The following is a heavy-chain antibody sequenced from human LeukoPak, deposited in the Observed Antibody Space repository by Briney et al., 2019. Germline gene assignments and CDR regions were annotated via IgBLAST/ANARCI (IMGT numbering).Heavy chain of an antibody. V-gene: IGHV3-23*01. CDR2: ISGSGLRT. D-gene: IGHD3-22*01. Sequence: GGSLRLSCAASGFTFSNYAMSWVRQAPGKGLDGVSAISGSGLRTYSADSVQGPFTNSRDISTNPLYLQLDSLRAEDTAVYYCATDRVSMIVVVVFDIWGKGTRVTASS. J-gene: IGHJ3*02. CDR3: ATDRVSMIVVVVFDI. CDR1: GFTFSNYA.